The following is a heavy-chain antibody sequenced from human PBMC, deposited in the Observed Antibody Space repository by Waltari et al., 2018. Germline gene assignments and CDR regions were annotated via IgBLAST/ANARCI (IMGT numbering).Heavy chain of an antibody. D-gene: IGHD2-2*01. CDR2: IYTSGST. J-gene: IGHJ6*03. CDR3: ARGEAYCSSTSCYYNYYYYMDV. V-gene: IGHV4-61*02. Sequence: QVQLQESGPGLVKPSQTLSLTCTVSGGSISSGSYYWSWIRQPAGKGLEWIGRIYTSGSTNSNPSLKSRVTIAVDTSKNQFSLKLSSVTAADTAVYYCARGEAYCSSTSCYYNYYYYMDVWGKGTTVTVSS. CDR1: GGSISSGSYY.